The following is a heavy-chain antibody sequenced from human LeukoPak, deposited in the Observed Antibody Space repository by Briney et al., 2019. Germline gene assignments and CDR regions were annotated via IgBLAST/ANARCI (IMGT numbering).Heavy chain of an antibody. Sequence: SETLSLTCAVSGYSISSGYYWGWIRQPPGKVLEWIGSIYHSGSTYYNPSLKSRVTISVDTSKNQFSLKLSSVTAADTAVYYCARDLRHYDSSSQMVYYFDYWGQGTLVTVSS. D-gene: IGHD3-22*01. V-gene: IGHV4-38-2*02. J-gene: IGHJ4*02. CDR1: GYSISSGYY. CDR3: ARDLRHYDSSSQMVYYFDY. CDR2: IYHSGST.